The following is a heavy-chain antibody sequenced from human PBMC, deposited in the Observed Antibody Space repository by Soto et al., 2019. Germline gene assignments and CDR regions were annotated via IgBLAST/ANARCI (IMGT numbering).Heavy chain of an antibody. V-gene: IGHV3-30-3*01. D-gene: IGHD6-19*01. CDR1: GFTFSSYA. Sequence: QVQLVESGGGVVQPGRSLRLSCAASGFTFSSYAMHWVRQAPGKGLEWVAVISYDGSNKYYADSVKGRFTISRDNSKNTLDLQMNSLRAEDTAVYYCARASNGWYYDYWGHGTLVTVSS. CDR3: ARASNGWYYDY. CDR2: ISYDGSNK. J-gene: IGHJ4*01.